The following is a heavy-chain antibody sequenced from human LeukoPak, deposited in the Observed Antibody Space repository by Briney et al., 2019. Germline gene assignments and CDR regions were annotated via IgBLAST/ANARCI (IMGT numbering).Heavy chain of an antibody. CDR1: GGTFSSYA. CDR3: ARFPYDYGGKGVDY. J-gene: IGHJ4*02. CDR2: IIPIFGTA. Sequence: GSSVKVSCKASGGTFSSYAISWVRQAPGQGLEWMGGIIPIFGTANYAQKFQGRVTITTDESTSTAYMELSSLRSEDTAVYYCARFPYDYGGKGVDYWGQGTLVTVSS. V-gene: IGHV1-69*05. D-gene: IGHD4-23*01.